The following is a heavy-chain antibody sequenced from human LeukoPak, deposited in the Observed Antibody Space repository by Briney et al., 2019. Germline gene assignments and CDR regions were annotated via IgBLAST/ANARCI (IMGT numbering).Heavy chain of an antibody. D-gene: IGHD3-22*01. Sequence: GGSLRLSCAASGFTFSSFAMSWVRQAPGKGLEGVSAISDSGGSTYYADSVKGRFTISRDNSKNTLYLQMNSLRAEDTAVYYCAKVLETGYYDSSGYYYGEGGAFDIWGQGTMVTVSS. CDR3: AKVLETGYYDSSGYYYGEGGAFDI. J-gene: IGHJ3*02. CDR1: GFTFSSFA. CDR2: ISDSGGST. V-gene: IGHV3-23*01.